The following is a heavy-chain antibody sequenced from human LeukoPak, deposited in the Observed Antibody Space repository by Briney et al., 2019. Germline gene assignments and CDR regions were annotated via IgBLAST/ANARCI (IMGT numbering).Heavy chain of an antibody. CDR2: IRYDGSNK. CDR1: GFTFSSDG. Sequence: GGSLRPSCAASGFTFSSDGMRWVREAPGNGLEWGAVIRYDGSNKYYAASVKGRFPIPRANSKNRPYLQLNRLMLQDRAVYYCTKDHFLYSYGSAYYFDYWGQGTLVTVSS. J-gene: IGHJ4*02. V-gene: IGHV3-30*02. D-gene: IGHD5-18*01. CDR3: TKDHFLYSYGSAYYFDY.